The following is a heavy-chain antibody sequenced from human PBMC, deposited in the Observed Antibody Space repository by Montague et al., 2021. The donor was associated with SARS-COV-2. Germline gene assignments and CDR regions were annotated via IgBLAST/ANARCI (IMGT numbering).Heavy chain of an antibody. CDR2: VDHRGSS. CDR3: ARGQVTVFGVLIMLPAAGPLDS. V-gene: IGHV4-34*01. CDR1: GGSFSDYY. D-gene: IGHD3-3*01. Sequence: SETLSLTCAVYGGSFSDYYWTWIRQAPGKGLEWIGEVDHRGSSSYNPSLQSRLTISVDRSKNQFSLRLTPVTAAGTAVYFCARGQVTVFGVLIMLPAAGPLDSWGLGTMVTVSS. J-gene: IGHJ3*02.